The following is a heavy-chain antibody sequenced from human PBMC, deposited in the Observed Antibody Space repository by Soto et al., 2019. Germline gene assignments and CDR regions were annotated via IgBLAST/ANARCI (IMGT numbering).Heavy chain of an antibody. CDR1: GFTFSRYS. V-gene: IGHV3-48*02. Sequence: GGSLRLSCAASGFTFSRYSMNWVRQAPGKGLEWISYISSSSSTIYYGDSVKGRFTISRDNAKNSLYLQMNSLRDEDTVIYYCASVGRSTSGSFGGYWGQGTLVTVSS. CDR3: ASVGRSTSGSFGGY. D-gene: IGHD6-19*01. J-gene: IGHJ4*02. CDR2: ISSSSSTI.